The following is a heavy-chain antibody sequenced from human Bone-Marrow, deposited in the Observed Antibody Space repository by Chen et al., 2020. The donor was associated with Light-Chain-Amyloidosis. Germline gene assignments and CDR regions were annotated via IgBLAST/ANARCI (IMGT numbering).Heavy chain of an antibody. V-gene: IGHV4-38-2*01. CDR1: GYSISSGYY. CDR2: IYHTGLT. D-gene: IGHD1-26*01. CDR3: ARAGGSYTGQFDY. Sequence: QVQLQESGPGLVKPSETLSLTCGVSGYSISSGYYWGWVRQPPGKGLQWIANIYHTGLTYFNPSLKSRVTISTDTSKNQFSLKLSSVTAADTAIYYCARAGGSYTGQFDYWGQGTLVAISS. J-gene: IGHJ4*02.